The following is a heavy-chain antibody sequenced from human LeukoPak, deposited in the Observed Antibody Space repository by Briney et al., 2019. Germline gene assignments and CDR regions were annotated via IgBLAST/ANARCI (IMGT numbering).Heavy chain of an antibody. J-gene: IGHJ4*02. CDR2: IHHSGNT. V-gene: IGHV4-38-2*02. CDR1: DSSISSGYY. Sequence: PSETLSLTCTVSDSSISSGYYWGWIRQPLGTGLEWIGSIHHSGNTYYNPSLKSRVTISVDTSKNQFSLKLRSVTAADTAVYYCARTVGATAYFDHWGQGTLVTVSS. CDR3: ARTVGATAYFDH. D-gene: IGHD1-26*01.